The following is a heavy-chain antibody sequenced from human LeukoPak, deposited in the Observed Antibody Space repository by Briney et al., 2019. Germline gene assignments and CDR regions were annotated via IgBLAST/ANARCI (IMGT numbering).Heavy chain of an antibody. V-gene: IGHV3-23*01. CDR3: AAYRSGWQTFDY. CDR1: GFTSTSYA. D-gene: IGHD6-19*01. CDR2: ITGSGGST. J-gene: IGHJ4*02. Sequence: PAGSLRLSCAASGFTSTSYAMSWVRQAPGKGLEWVSAITGSGGSTYYADSVKGRFTISRDNSKNTLYLQMNSLRAEDTAVYYCAAYRSGWQTFDYWGQGTLVTVSS.